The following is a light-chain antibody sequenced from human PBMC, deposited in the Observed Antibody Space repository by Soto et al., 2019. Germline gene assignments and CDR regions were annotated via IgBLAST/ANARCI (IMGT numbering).Light chain of an antibody. CDR3: QVWDTSTAGVI. Sequence: SYELTQPLSVSVALGQTARITCGGNNIGSKNVHWYQQKPGQAPVVVIYRDSKRPSGIPERFSGSNSGNTATLTISRAQAGDEADYYCQVWDTSTAGVIFAGGTKLTVL. CDR1: NIGSKN. V-gene: IGLV3-9*01. CDR2: RDS. J-gene: IGLJ2*01.